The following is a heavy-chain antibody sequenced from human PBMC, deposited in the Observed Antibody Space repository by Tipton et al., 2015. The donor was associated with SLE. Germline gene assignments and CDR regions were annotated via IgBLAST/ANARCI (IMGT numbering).Heavy chain of an antibody. Sequence: TLSLTCAVYGGSFSGYYWSWIRQPPGKGLEWIGEINHSGSTNYNPSLKSRVTISVDTSKNQFSLKLSSVTAADTAVYYCARENRSLRGRYNNWGQGTLVTVSS. V-gene: IGHV4-34*01. CDR3: ARENRSLRGRYNN. CDR1: GGSFSGYY. J-gene: IGHJ4*02. D-gene: IGHD4-23*01. CDR2: INHSGST.